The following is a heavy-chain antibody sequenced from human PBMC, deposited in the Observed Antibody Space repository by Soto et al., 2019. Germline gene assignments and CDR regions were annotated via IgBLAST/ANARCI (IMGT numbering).Heavy chain of an antibody. CDR1: GGSLSGSH. V-gene: IGHV4-34*01. Sequence: SETLSLTCAVSGGSLSGSHWSWIRQPPGKGPEWIGEISHTGTTSYNPSLKGRVAISVATSKSQYSLKLTSVTAADTAVYYCVRFSGHTVVVTDDNWFDPWGQGTLVTVS. CDR3: VRFSGHTVVVTDDNWFDP. D-gene: IGHD2-21*02. J-gene: IGHJ5*02. CDR2: ISHTGTT.